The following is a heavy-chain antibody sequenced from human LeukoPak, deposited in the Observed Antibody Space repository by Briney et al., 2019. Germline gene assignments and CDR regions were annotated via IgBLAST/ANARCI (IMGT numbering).Heavy chain of an antibody. D-gene: IGHD7-27*01. V-gene: IGHV3-30-3*01. CDR3: ARDWGTYFDY. CDR2: ISYDGSNK. CDR1: GSTFSSYA. Sequence: GGSLRLSCAASGSTFSSYAMHWARQAPGKGLEWVAVISYDGSNKYYADSVKGRFTISRDNSKNTLYLQMNSLRAEDTAVCYCARDWGTYFDYWGQGTLVTVSS. J-gene: IGHJ4*02.